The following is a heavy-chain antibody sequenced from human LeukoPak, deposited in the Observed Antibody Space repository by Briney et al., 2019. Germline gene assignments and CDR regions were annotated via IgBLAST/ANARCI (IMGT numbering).Heavy chain of an antibody. CDR2: IIPIFGTA. CDR3: ARDGRAVTRNWFDP. V-gene: IGHV1-69*13. D-gene: IGHD4-11*01. Sequence: GASVKVSCKASGGTFSSYAISWVRQAPGQGLEWMGGIIPIFGTANYAQKFQGRVTITADESTSTAYMELSSLRSEDTAVYYCARDGRAVTRNWFDPWGQGTLVTVSS. CDR1: GGTFSSYA. J-gene: IGHJ5*02.